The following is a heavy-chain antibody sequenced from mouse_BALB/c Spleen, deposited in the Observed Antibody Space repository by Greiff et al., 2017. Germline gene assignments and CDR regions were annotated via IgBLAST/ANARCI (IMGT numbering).Heavy chain of an antibody. J-gene: IGHJ3*01. D-gene: IGHD2-4*01. CDR1: GYSITSDYA. V-gene: IGHV3-2*02. CDR2: ISYSGST. Sequence: VQLQQSGPGLVKPSQSLSLTCTVTGYSITSDYAWNWIRQFPGNKLEWMGYISYSGSTSYNPSLKSRISITRDTSKNQFFLQLNSVTTEDTATYYCAREDYDAGFAYCGQGTLVTVSA. CDR3: AREDYDAGFAY.